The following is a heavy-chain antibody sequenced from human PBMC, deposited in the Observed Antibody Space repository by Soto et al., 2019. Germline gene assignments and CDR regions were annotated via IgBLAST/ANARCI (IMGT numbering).Heavy chain of an antibody. CDR2: IYWDDDK. J-gene: IGHJ4*02. V-gene: IGHV2-5*02. Sequence: QITLKESGPTLVKPTQTLTLTCTFSGFSLRTSGVGVGWIRQPPGKALEWIALIYWDDDKRYSPSLKSRLTITKDTSKNQVVLTRTNMDPVDTATYYCAHRTTQPEYSGYDLRNRVLTYVDSWGQGTLVTVSS. CDR3: AHRTTQPEYSGYDLRNRVLTYVDS. CDR1: GFSLRTSGVG. D-gene: IGHD5-12*01.